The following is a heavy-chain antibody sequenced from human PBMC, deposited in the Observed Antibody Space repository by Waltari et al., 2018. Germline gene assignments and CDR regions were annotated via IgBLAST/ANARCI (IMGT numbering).Heavy chain of an antibody. CDR3: ARDFTSWGFDY. J-gene: IGHJ4*02. CDR2: ISSSSNYI. V-gene: IGHV3-21*01. Sequence: EVQLVESGGGLVKPGGSLRLSCAASGFTFSSYSMNWVRQAPGKGVEWVSSISSSSNYIYYADSVKGRFTIFRDNAKHSLFLQMNSLRAEDTAVYYCARDFTSWGFDYWGQGTLVTVSS. CDR1: GFTFSSYS. D-gene: IGHD2-2*01.